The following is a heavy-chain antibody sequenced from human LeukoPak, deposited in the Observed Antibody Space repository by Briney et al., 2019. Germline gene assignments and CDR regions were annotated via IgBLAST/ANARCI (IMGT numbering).Heavy chain of an antibody. J-gene: IGHJ4*02. CDR1: GFTFSDYN. Sequence: PGGSLRLSCAASGFTFSDYNMNWYRQAPGKRLDWVSYISTHSTSIYYADSVMGRFTISRDNAKSSLYLQMNSLRADDTAVYYCAGGSTVAGTRTVPSPERWGQGTLVTVSS. D-gene: IGHD6-19*01. CDR3: AGGSTVAGTRTVPSPER. V-gene: IGHV3-48*01. CDR2: ISTHSTSI.